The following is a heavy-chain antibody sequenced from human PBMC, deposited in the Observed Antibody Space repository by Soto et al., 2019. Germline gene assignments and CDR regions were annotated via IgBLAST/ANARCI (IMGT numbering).Heavy chain of an antibody. CDR3: ASRGVGAVDFDY. CDR1: GFTFSSYG. Sequence: GGSLRLSCAASGFTFSSYGMHWVRQAPGKGLEWVALIWYDGSNTYYADSVKGRFSISRDNSKNTLYLQMNSLRAEDTAVYYCASRGVGAVDFDYWGQGTLVTVSS. J-gene: IGHJ4*02. D-gene: IGHD1-26*01. CDR2: IWYDGSNT. V-gene: IGHV3-33*03.